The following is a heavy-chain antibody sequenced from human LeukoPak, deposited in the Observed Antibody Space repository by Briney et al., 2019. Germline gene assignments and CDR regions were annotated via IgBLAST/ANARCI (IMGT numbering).Heavy chain of an antibody. Sequence: PSETLSLTCTVSCGSISSYYWSWIRQPAGKGLEWIGRIYTSGSTNYNPSLKSRVTMSVDTSKTQFSLKLSSVPAADTAVYYCARDKGLNYDFWSGLVWGKGTTVTVSS. CDR2: IYTSGST. J-gene: IGHJ6*04. V-gene: IGHV4-4*07. CDR1: CGSISSYY. D-gene: IGHD3-3*01. CDR3: ARDKGLNYDFWSGLV.